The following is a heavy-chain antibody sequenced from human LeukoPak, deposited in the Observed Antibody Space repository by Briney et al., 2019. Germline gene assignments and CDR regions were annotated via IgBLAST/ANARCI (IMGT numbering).Heavy chain of an antibody. CDR3: ARSKRYCTNGICYTNGGFDH. J-gene: IGHJ4*02. CDR1: GFTFSSYV. D-gene: IGHD2-8*01. CDR2: ITNNGGST. V-gene: IGHV3-64*01. Sequence: GGSLRLSCAASGFTFSSYVMHWVRQAPGKGLEYVSAITNNGGSTYYPNSVKGRFTISRDNSKNTLYLQMGSLRAEGMAIYYCARSKRYCTNGICYTNGGFDHWGQGTLVTVSS.